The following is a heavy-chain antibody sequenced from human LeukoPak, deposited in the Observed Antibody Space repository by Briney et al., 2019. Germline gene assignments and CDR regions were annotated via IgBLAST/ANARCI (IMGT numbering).Heavy chain of an antibody. CDR1: GFTVSSNY. CDR2: IYSGGST. V-gene: IGHV3-66*01. CDR3: ALLSAVTPRPDGFDI. D-gene: IGHD2-21*02. Sequence: GGSLRLSCAASGFTVSSNYMSWVRRAPGKGLEWVSVIYSGGSTYYADSVKGRFTISRDNSKNTLYLQMNSLRAEDTAVYYCALLSAVTPRPDGFDIWGQGTLATVSS. J-gene: IGHJ3*02.